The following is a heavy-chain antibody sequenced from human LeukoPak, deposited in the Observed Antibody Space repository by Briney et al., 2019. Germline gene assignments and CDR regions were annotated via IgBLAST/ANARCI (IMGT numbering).Heavy chain of an antibody. D-gene: IGHD3-3*01. CDR2: IYYSGST. CDR1: GGSISSYY. V-gene: IGHV4-59*01. Sequence: SETLSLTCTVSGGSISSYYWSWIRQPPGKGLEWIGYIYYSGSTNYNPSLKSRVTISVDTSKNQFSLKLSSVTAADTAVYYCARDLGVGTTPLFDYWGQGTLVTVSS. J-gene: IGHJ4*02. CDR3: ARDLGVGTTPLFDY.